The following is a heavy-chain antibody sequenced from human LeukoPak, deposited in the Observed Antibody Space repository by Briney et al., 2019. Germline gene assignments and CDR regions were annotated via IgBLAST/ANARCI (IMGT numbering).Heavy chain of an antibody. CDR1: YSGFTFTNYW. Sequence: GGSLRLSCAASYSGFTFTNYWMNLVRQAPGKGLEWVANIGQDGSDKYYVDSVKGRFTISRDNAKISLYLQMNSLRAEDTAVYYCARGYPTHAFDIWGQGTLVTVSS. V-gene: IGHV3-7*01. CDR3: ARGYPTHAFDI. J-gene: IGHJ3*02. D-gene: IGHD5-18*01. CDR2: IGQDGSDK.